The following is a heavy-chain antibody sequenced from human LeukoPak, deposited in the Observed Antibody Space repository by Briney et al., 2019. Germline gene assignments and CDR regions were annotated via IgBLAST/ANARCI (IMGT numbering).Heavy chain of an antibody. Sequence: GGSLRLSCSVSGFTSRSYAMHWVRQAPGKGLEYVSAISSRGSSTNYADSLKGRFTISRDDSKNTLYLEMSSLRAEDTALYYCSSLDYWGQGTLVTVSS. J-gene: IGHJ4*02. CDR2: ISSRGSST. CDR3: SSLDY. CDR1: GFTSRSYA. V-gene: IGHV3-64D*06. D-gene: IGHD6-13*01.